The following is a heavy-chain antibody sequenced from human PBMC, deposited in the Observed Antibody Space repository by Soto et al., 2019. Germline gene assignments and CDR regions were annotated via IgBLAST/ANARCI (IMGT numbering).Heavy chain of an antibody. J-gene: IGHJ3*02. CDR3: ARDGGYCSGGSCYWVAFDI. CDR1: GFTFSDYY. Sequence: PGGPLRLSCAASGFTFSDYYMSWIRQAPGKGLEWVSYISGSGSTIYYADSVKGRFTISRDNAKNSLYLQMDSLRAEDTAVYYCARDGGYCSGGSCYWVAFDIWGQGTMVTVSS. V-gene: IGHV3-11*01. D-gene: IGHD2-15*01. CDR2: ISGSGSTI.